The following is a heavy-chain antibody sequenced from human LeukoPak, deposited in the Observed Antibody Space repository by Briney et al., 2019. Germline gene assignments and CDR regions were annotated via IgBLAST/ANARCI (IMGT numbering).Heavy chain of an antibody. Sequence: ASVKVSCKASGYTFTGYYMHWVRQAPGQGLEWMGWINPNSGGTNYAQKFQGRVTMTRDTSISTAYMELSRLRSDDTAVYYCAGESIYRTHYYYYGMDVWGQGTTAIVSS. V-gene: IGHV1-2*02. CDR3: AGESIYRTHYYYYGMDV. CDR2: INPNSGGT. CDR1: GYTFTGYY. J-gene: IGHJ6*02. D-gene: IGHD3-3*02.